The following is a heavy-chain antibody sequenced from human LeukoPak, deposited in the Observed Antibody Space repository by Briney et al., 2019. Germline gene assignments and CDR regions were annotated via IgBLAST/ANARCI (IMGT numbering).Heavy chain of an antibody. CDR3: ARGSTVGATESLGFDY. Sequence: ASVRVSCKASGYTFTGYYIHWVRQAPGQGLEGMGWINPNSGDTHYAQKFQGRVTMTRDTSISTAYMELSRLRSDDTAIYYCARGSTVGATESLGFDYWGQGNPVTVSS. CDR2: INPNSGDT. V-gene: IGHV1-2*02. CDR1: GYTFTGYY. D-gene: IGHD1-26*01. J-gene: IGHJ4*02.